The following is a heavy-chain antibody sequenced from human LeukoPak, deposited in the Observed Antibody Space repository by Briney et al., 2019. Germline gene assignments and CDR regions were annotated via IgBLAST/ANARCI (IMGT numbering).Heavy chain of an antibody. J-gene: IGHJ4*02. D-gene: IGHD2-15*01. CDR1: GFSFDSFA. Sequence: GGSLRLSCAASGFSFDSFAMTWVRQAPGKGLEWASGISGSGGSTYYADSVKGRFTISRDNFKNTVHLQMNSLRAEDTAVYYCAKDAAPYYWGQGTLVTVSS. CDR3: AKDAAPYY. CDR2: ISGSGGST. V-gene: IGHV3-23*01.